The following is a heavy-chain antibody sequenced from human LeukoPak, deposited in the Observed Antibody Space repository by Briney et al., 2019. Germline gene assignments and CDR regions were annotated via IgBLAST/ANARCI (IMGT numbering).Heavy chain of an antibody. Sequence: PGGSLRLSCAASGFTFSSYSMNWVRQAPGKGLEWVSSISSSSSYIYYADSVKGRFTISRDNAKNSLYLQMNSLRAEDTAVYYCARRPSSGWPFDYWGQGTLVTVSS. CDR3: ARRPSSGWPFDY. J-gene: IGHJ4*02. CDR2: ISSSSSYI. CDR1: GFTFSSYS. V-gene: IGHV3-21*01. D-gene: IGHD6-19*01.